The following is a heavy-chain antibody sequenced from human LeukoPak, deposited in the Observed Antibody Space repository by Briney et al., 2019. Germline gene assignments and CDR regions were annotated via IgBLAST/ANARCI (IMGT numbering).Heavy chain of an antibody. CDR1: GGSISSGSYY. CDR2: IYTSGST. D-gene: IGHD6-13*01. V-gene: IGHV4-61*02. J-gene: IGHJ4*02. Sequence: SETLSLTCTVSGGSISSGSYYWSWIRQPAGKGLERIGRIYTSGSTNYNPSLKSRVTISVDTSKNQFSLKLSSVTAADTAVYYCARVFGSSWYGKGYFDYWGQGTLVTVSS. CDR3: ARVFGSSWYGKGYFDY.